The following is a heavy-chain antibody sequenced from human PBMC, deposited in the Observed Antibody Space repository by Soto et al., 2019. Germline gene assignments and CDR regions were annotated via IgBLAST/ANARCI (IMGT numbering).Heavy chain of an antibody. CDR1: GFTFSSYW. Sequence: PGGSLRLSCAASGFTFSSYWMHWVRQAPGKGLVWVSRISGSGGSTYYADSVKGRFTISRDNSKNTLYLQMNSLRAEDTAVYYCATNKGTPNDYGDYEEQKESDAFDIWGQGTMVTVSS. CDR2: ISGSGGST. D-gene: IGHD4-17*01. CDR3: ATNKGTPNDYGDYEEQKESDAFDI. J-gene: IGHJ3*02. V-gene: IGHV3-23*01.